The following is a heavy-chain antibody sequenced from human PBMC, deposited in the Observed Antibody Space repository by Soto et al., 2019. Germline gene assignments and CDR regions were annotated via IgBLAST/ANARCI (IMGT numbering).Heavy chain of an antibody. CDR1: GYTLTELS. CDR3: ATLKSPTYYYDSSGYYYDRYFDY. V-gene: IGHV1-24*01. Sequence: ASVKVSCKVSGYTLTELSMHWVRQAPGKGLEWMGGFDPEDGETIYAQKFQGRVTMTEDTSTDTAYMEPSSLRSEDTAVYYCATLKSPTYYYDSSGYYYDRYFDYWGQGTLVTVSS. D-gene: IGHD3-22*01. J-gene: IGHJ4*02. CDR2: FDPEDGET.